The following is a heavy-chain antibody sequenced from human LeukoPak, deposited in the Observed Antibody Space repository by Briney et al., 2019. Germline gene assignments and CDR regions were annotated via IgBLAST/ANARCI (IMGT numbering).Heavy chain of an antibody. D-gene: IGHD6-6*01. Sequence: PSQTLSLTCTVSGGSISSGGYYWSWIRQPPGKGLEWIGYIYHSGSTYYNPSLKSRVTISVDRSKNQFSLKLSSVTAADTAVYYCARSSPDNWFDPWGQGTLVTVSS. J-gene: IGHJ5*02. CDR1: GGSISSGGYY. CDR3: ARSSPDNWFDP. V-gene: IGHV4-30-2*01. CDR2: IYHSGST.